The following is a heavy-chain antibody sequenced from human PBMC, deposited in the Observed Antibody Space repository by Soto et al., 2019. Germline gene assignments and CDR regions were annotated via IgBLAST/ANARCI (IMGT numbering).Heavy chain of an antibody. J-gene: IGHJ4*02. CDR1: GGTFSSYG. V-gene: IGHV1-69*01. CDR3: ARDSHSAQPGGY. D-gene: IGHD6-13*01. CDR2: IIPILGTA. Sequence: QVQLVQSGAEVKKPGSSVKVSCKASGGTFSSYGISWVRQAPGQGLEWMGGIIPILGTANYAQKFQGRVTITADESTSTAYLELSSLRSEDTAVYYCARDSHSAQPGGYWGQGTLVTVSS.